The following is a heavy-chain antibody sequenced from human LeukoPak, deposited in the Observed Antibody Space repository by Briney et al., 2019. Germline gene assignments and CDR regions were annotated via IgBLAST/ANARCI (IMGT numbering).Heavy chain of an antibody. CDR1: GFTFSIYS. D-gene: IGHD2-15*01. V-gene: IGHV3-48*02. CDR3: AVEGYCSGGSCYTNWFDT. J-gene: IGHJ5*02. Sequence: GGSLRLSCVASGFTFSIYSMNWVRQAPGKELEWVSYISRSSSTLYYADSVKGRFTISRDHAKNSLYLQMNSLRDEDTAVYYCAVEGYCSGGSCYTNWFDTWGQGTPVTVSS. CDR2: ISRSSSTL.